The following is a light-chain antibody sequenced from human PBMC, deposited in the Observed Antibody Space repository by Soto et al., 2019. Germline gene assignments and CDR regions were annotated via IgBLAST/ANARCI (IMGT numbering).Light chain of an antibody. CDR3: QQYNDWWT. Sequence: IVMTQSPATLSVSPGESATLSCRASQSVSNNLTWYQQKPGQPPGLLIYGTSTRATGVPGRFSGSGSGTEFTLTISSLQSEDFAVYYCQQYNDWWTFGQGTKVDIK. V-gene: IGKV3-15*01. CDR1: QSVSNN. CDR2: GTS. J-gene: IGKJ1*01.